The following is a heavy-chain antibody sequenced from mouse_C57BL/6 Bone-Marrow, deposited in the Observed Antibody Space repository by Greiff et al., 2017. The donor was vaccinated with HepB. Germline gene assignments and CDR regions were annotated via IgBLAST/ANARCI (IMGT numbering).Heavy chain of an antibody. Sequence: EVQLQESGPGLVKPSQSLSLTCSVTGYSITSGYYWNWIRQFPGNKLEWMGYISYDGSNNYNPSLKNRISITRDTSKNQFFLKLNSVTTEDTATYYCAREGGGYYVAWFAYWGQGTLVTVSA. J-gene: IGHJ3*01. CDR2: ISYDGSN. D-gene: IGHD2-3*01. CDR1: GYSITSGYY. V-gene: IGHV3-6*01. CDR3: AREGGGYYVAWFAY.